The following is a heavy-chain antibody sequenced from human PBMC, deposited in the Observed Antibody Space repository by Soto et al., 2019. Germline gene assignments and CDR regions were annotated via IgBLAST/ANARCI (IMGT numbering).Heavy chain of an antibody. V-gene: IGHV3-73*01. D-gene: IGHD2-15*01. CDR1: GFTLSGFD. J-gene: IGHJ4*02. CDR3: TRRHCSGGGCYSDFDF. CDR2: IKTKVESYAT. Sequence: EVQLVESGGGLVQPGGSLKLSCAVSGFTLSGFDVHWVRQAAGEGLEWVARIKTKVESYATEYAASVKGRFSISRDDSKNTAYLEMNSLKTEDTAVYYCTRRHCSGGGCYSDFDFWGQGSLVTVSS.